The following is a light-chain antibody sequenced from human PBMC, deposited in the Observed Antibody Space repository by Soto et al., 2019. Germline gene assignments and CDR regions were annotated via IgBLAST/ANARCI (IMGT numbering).Light chain of an antibody. Sequence: QSVLTQPASVSGSPGQSITISYTGTSSDFGNYQFVSWYQQHPGKVPKLILFEVSKRPSGVSGRLSGSKSGNTASLTISGLQAEDEADYYCCSFTSSNTHVFVTGTKLTVL. CDR2: EVS. V-gene: IGLV2-23*02. J-gene: IGLJ1*01. CDR1: SSDFGNYQF. CDR3: CSFTSSNTHV.